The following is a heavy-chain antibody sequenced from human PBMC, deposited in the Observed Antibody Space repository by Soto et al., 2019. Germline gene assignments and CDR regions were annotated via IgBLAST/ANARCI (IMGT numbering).Heavy chain of an antibody. CDR3: AREAGWELPVDYYGMDV. CDR2: IYYSGST. Sequence: PSETLSLTCTVSGGSISSGDYYWSWIRQPPGKGLEWIGYIYYSGSTYYNPSLKSRVTISVDTSKNQFSLKLSSVTAADTAVYYCAREAGWELPVDYYGMDVWGQGTTVTAP. D-gene: IGHD1-26*01. V-gene: IGHV4-30-4*01. CDR1: GGSISSGDYY. J-gene: IGHJ6*02.